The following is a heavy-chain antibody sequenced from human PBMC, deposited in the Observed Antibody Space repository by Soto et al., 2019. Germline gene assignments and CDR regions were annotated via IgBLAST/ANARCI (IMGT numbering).Heavy chain of an antibody. Sequence: QVQLVQSGAEAKKPGASVKVSCKASGYTFTGYAMHWVRQASGQRLEWMGWINAGNGNTKYSQKFQGRVTITRDTSASTAYMELSSLRSEDTAVYYCARAVAVPADFDYWGQGTLVTVSS. CDR3: ARAVAVPADFDY. CDR1: GYTFTGYA. D-gene: IGHD6-19*01. J-gene: IGHJ4*02. V-gene: IGHV1-3*01. CDR2: INAGNGNT.